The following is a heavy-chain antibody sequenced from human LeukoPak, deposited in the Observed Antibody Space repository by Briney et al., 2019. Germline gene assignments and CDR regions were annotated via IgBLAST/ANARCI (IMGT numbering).Heavy chain of an antibody. J-gene: IGHJ4*02. CDR1: GYTFVSYG. CDR2: ISGYNHDT. CDR3: ARDAARTTTPGGPDY. D-gene: IGHD1-1*01. V-gene: IGHV1-18*01. Sequence: VASVEVSCKASGYTFVSYGISWVRQAPGQGLEWMGWISGYNHDTHYAQNLQDRVSITTDTSTSTAYMELRSLTSDGTALYYCARDAARTTTPGGPDYWGQGTLVTVSS.